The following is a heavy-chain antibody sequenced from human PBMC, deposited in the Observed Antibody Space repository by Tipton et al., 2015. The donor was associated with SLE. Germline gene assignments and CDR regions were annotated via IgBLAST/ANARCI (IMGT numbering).Heavy chain of an antibody. D-gene: IGHD6-13*01. J-gene: IGHJ4*02. CDR2: IIPIFGTA. CDR3: ARAHCPGYSSSQCYFDY. V-gene: IGHV1-69*01. CDR1: GGTFSSYA. Sequence: QLVQSGPEVKKPGSSVKVSCKASGGTFSSYAISWVRQAPGQGLEWMGGIIPIFGTANYAQKFQGRVTITAAESTSTAYMELSILRPEDRAVYYCARAHCPGYSSSQCYFDYWGQGTRVTVSS.